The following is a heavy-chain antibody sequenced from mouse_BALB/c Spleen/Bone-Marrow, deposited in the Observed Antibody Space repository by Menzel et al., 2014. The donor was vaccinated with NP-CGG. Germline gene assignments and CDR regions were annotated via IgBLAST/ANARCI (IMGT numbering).Heavy chain of an antibody. CDR1: GYSFTSYH. Sequence: LVESGPELMKPGASVKISCKASGYSFTSYHIHWVKQNHGKSLEWIGYIDPFNGVTIYNQKFKGKATLTADKSSSTAYMPLSSLTSEDSAVYYCARRVITTGPGFAYWGQGTLVTVSA. CDR3: ARRVITTGPGFAY. J-gene: IGHJ3*01. CDR2: IDPFNGVT. V-gene: IGHV1S135*01. D-gene: IGHD2-4*01.